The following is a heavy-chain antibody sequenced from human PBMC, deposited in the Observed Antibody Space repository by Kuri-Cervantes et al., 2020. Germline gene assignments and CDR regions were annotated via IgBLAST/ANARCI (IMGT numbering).Heavy chain of an antibody. CDR2: ISYDGSNK. Sequence: GESLKISCAASGFTFSSYAMHWVRQAPGKGLEWVAVISYDGSNKYYADSVKGRFTISRDNSKNTLYLQMNSLRAEDTAVYYCAKLYCSSTSCSFFDYWGQGTLVTVSS. CDR3: AKLYCSSTSCSFFDY. D-gene: IGHD2-2*01. CDR1: GFTFSSYA. J-gene: IGHJ4*02. V-gene: IGHV3-30-3*01.